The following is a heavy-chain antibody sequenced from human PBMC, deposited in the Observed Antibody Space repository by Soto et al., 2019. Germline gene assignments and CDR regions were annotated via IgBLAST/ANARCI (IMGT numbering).Heavy chain of an antibody. CDR1: GFTFDDYP. J-gene: IGHJ4*02. V-gene: IGHV3-43*01. CDR3: VKGGNRGSGIDY. Sequence: VHLAQSGGVVVQPGGSLRLSCAASGFTFDDYPMHWVRQVPGKGLEWVSHISWDGVKTYYADSLRGRFTISRDNSKNSLYLAMRSLTTEDTAFYYCVKGGNRGSGIDYWGQGSLVTVSS. CDR2: ISWDGVKT. D-gene: IGHD3-10*01.